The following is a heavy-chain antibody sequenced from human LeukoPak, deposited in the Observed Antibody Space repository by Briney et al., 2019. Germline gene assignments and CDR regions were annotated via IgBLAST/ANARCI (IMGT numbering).Heavy chain of an antibody. J-gene: IGHJ5*02. Sequence: KASETLSLTCAVYGGSFSGYYWSWIRQPPGKGLEWIGEINHSGSTNYNPSLKSRVTISVDTSRNQFSLKLSSVTAADTAVYYCARVAGGSIFGVVIQRGWFDPWGQGTLVTVSS. CDR3: ARVAGGSIFGVVIQRGWFDP. V-gene: IGHV4-34*01. CDR2: INHSGST. D-gene: IGHD3-3*01. CDR1: GGSFSGYY.